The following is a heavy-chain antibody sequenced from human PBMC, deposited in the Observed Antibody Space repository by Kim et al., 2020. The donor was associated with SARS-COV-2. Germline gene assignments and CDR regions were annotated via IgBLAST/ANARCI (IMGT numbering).Heavy chain of an antibody. V-gene: IGHV3-11*06. CDR3: ARDSMSRKGPPCVDY. J-gene: IGHJ4*02. D-gene: IGHD2-2*01. Sequence: DSVKGRFTIARDNAKNSLYLQMNSLRAEDTAVYYCARDSMSRKGPPCVDYWGQGTLVTVSS.